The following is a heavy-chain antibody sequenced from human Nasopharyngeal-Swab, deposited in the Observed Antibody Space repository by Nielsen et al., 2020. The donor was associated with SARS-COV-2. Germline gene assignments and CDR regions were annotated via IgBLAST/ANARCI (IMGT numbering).Heavy chain of an antibody. CDR1: GGSISSSSYY. J-gene: IGHJ5*02. CDR2: IYYSGST. D-gene: IGHD3-10*01. V-gene: IGHV4-39*01. CDR3: ASTSYGSAP. Sequence: SETLSLTCTVPGGSISSSSYYWGWIRQPPGKGLEWIGSIYYSGSTYYNPSLKSRVTISVDTSKNQFSLKLSSVTATDTAVYYCASTSYGSAPWGQGTLVTVSS.